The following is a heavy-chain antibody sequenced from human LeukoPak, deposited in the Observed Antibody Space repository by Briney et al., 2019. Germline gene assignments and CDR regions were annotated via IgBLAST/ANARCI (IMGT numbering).Heavy chain of an antibody. D-gene: IGHD3-22*01. CDR1: GFTFGDYA. J-gene: IGHJ4*02. CDR2: IRSKDYGGTI. Sequence: GGSLRLSCTTSGFTFGDYAMSWFRQAPGKGLEWVGFIRSKDYGGTIEYAASVKGRFTISRDDSRSIAYLQMNSLRAEDTAVYYCAKRITMIVVVITDPSFDYWGQGTLVTVSS. V-gene: IGHV3-49*03. CDR3: AKRITMIVVVITDPSFDY.